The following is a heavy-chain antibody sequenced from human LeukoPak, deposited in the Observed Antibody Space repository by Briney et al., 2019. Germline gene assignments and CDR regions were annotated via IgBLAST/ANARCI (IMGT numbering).Heavy chain of an antibody. V-gene: IGHV1-2*02. CDR1: GYTFTSYY. J-gene: IGHJ5*02. Sequence: GASVKASCKASGYTFTSYYMHWVRQAPGQGLEWMGWINPNSGGTNYAQKFQGRVTMTRDTSISTAYMELSRLRSDDTAVYYCARDEYCSSTSCPHKGNWFDPWGQGTLVTVSS. D-gene: IGHD2-2*01. CDR3: ARDEYCSSTSCPHKGNWFDP. CDR2: INPNSGGT.